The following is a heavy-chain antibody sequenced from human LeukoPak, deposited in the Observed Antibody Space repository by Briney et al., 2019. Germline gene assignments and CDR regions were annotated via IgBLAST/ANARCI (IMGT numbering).Heavy chain of an antibody. J-gene: IGHJ4*02. CDR2: ISAYNGNT. Sequence: GASVTVSCTASGYTFTSYGISWVRQAPGQGLEWMGWISAYNGNTNYAQKLQGRVTMTTDTSTSTAYMELRSLRSDDTAVYYCARDGWELLRSPSGHWGQGTLVTVSS. CDR3: ARDGWELLRSPSGH. V-gene: IGHV1-18*01. D-gene: IGHD1-26*01. CDR1: GYTFTSYG.